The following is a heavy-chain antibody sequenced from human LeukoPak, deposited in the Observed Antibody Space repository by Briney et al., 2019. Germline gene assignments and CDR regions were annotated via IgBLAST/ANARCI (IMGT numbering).Heavy chain of an antibody. CDR1: GYTFTGYY. CDR3: ARVSTVTTLDV. V-gene: IGHV1-69*13. Sequence: SVKVSCKASGYTFTGYYMHWVRQAPGQGLEWMGGIIPIFGTANYAQKFQGRVTITADESTSTAYMELSSLRSEDTAVYYCARVSTVTTLDVWGQGTTVTVSS. D-gene: IGHD4-17*01. J-gene: IGHJ6*02. CDR2: IIPIFGTA.